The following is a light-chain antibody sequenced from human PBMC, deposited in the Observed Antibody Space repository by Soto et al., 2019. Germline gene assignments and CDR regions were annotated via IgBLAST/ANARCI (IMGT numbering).Light chain of an antibody. CDR1: SSDVGGHNY. J-gene: IGLJ2*01. CDR2: EAS. Sequence: QSALTQPPSASGSPGQSVTISCTGTSSDVGGHNYVSWYQQYPGKAPKLIIYEASERPSGVPDRFSGSKSGNTASLTVSGLQADDEADYYCSSYAGSNSFVVFGGGTQLTV. V-gene: IGLV2-8*01. CDR3: SSYAGSNSFVV.